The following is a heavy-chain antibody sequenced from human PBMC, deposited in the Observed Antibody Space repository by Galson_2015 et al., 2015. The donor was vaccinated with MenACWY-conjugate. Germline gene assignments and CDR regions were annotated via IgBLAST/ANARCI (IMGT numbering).Heavy chain of an antibody. CDR3: ARGLRNYWYFDL. Sequence: SLRLSCAASGFTFSSYWMHWVRQAPGKGLVWVSRINTDESLTTYADSVKGRFTISRDNAKNTLYLQMNSLRAEDTAVYYCARGLRNYWYFDLWGRGTLVRVSS. CDR2: INTDESLT. CDR1: GFTFSSYW. V-gene: IGHV3-74*03. D-gene: IGHD2-21*01. J-gene: IGHJ2*01.